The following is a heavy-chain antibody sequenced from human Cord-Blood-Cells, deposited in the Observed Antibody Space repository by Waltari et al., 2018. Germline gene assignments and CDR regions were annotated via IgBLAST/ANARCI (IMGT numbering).Heavy chain of an antibody. Sequence: QVQLQQWGAGLLKPSETLSLTCAVYGGSFSGYYWSWIRQPPGKGLEWIGEINHSGSTNDNPARKSRGTISVDTSKNPFSLKLSSVTAADTAVYYCARLPISRSYDYWGQGTLVTVSS. J-gene: IGHJ4*02. CDR2: INHSGST. V-gene: IGHV4-34*01. D-gene: IGHD1-26*01. CDR1: GGSFSGYY. CDR3: ARLPISRSYDY.